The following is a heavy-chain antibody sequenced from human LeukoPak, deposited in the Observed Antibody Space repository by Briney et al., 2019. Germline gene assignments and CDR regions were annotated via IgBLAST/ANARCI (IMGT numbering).Heavy chain of an antibody. CDR3: AGPLLTYYSDSSAYS. CDR2: IYYSGST. J-gene: IGHJ4*02. Sequence: SETLSLTCSVSGGSISSSNYCWGWIRQPPGKGLEWIGIIYYSGSTSYNPSLKSRVTISIDTSKNQFSLKLSSVTAADTAVYYCAGPLLTYYSDSSAYSWGQGTLVTVSS. V-gene: IGHV4-39*01. CDR1: GGSISSSNYC. D-gene: IGHD3-22*01.